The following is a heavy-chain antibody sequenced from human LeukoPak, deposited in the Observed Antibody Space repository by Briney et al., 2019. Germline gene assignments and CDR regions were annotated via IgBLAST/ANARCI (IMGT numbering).Heavy chain of an antibody. D-gene: IGHD6-13*01. CDR2: ISAYSGNT. CDR1: GYTFTSYG. J-gene: IGHJ6*02. CDR3: ASGQPYSSSWYGMDV. Sequence: GASVKVSCTASGYTFTSYGISWVRQAPGQGLEWMGWISAYSGNTNYAQKLQGRVTMTTDTSTSTAYMELRSLRSDDTAVYYCASGQPYSSSWYGMDVWGQGTTVTVSS. V-gene: IGHV1-18*01.